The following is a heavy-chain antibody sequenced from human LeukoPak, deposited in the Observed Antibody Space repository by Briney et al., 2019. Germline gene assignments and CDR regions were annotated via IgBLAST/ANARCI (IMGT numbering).Heavy chain of an antibody. CDR3: AKDLVGARPPLFDY. CDR2: ISSNGGST. D-gene: IGHD2-8*02. J-gene: IGHJ4*02. V-gene: IGHV3-64*01. CDR1: GFTFSSYA. Sequence: PGGSLRLSCAASGFTFSSYAMHWVRQAPGKGLEYVSAISSNGGSTYYANSVKGRFTISRDNSKNTLYLQMGSLRAEDMAVYYCAKDLVGARPPLFDYWGQGTLVTVSS.